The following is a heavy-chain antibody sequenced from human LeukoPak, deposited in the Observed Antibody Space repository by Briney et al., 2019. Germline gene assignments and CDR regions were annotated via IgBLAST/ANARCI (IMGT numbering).Heavy chain of an antibody. D-gene: IGHD4-17*01. CDR3: ARIWVTVTTPPHLDY. V-gene: IGHV3-53*04. Sequence: GGSLRLSCAASGFTVSSNYMSWVHQAPGKGLEWVSVIYSGGSTYYADSVKGRFTISRHNSKNTLYLQMNSLRAEDTAVYYCARIWVTVTTPPHLDYWGQGTLVTVSS. CDR2: IYSGGST. J-gene: IGHJ4*02. CDR1: GFTVSSNY.